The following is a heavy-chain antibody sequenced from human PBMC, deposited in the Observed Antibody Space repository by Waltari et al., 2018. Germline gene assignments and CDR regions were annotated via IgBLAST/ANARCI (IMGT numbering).Heavy chain of an antibody. V-gene: IGHV2-26*01. D-gene: IGHD3-3*01. J-gene: IGHJ4*02. CDR2: IFSNDEK. CDR1: GFSLSNARMG. CDR3: ARIEGENYDFWSGYYRGVFDY. Sequence: QVTLKESGPVLVKPTETLTLTCTVSGFSLSNARMGVSWIRQPPGKALAWLAHIFSNDEKSYSTSLKSRLTISKETSKSQGVLNKTKMDPVETAKNYWARIEGENYDFWSGYYRGVFDYWGQGTLVTVSS.